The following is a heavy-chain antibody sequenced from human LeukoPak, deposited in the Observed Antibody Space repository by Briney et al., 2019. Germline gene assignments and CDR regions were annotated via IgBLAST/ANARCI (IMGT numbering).Heavy chain of an antibody. V-gene: IGHV4-59*01. D-gene: IGHD3-22*01. CDR3: ARVESYYYDSSGPRTYYFDY. Sequence: NPSETLSLTCTVSGGSISSYYRSWIRQPPGKGLEWIGYIYYSGSTNYNPSLKSRVTISVDTSKNQFSLKLSSVTAADTAVYYCARVESYYYDSSGPRTYYFDYWGQGTLVTVSS. CDR2: IYYSGST. J-gene: IGHJ4*02. CDR1: GGSISSYY.